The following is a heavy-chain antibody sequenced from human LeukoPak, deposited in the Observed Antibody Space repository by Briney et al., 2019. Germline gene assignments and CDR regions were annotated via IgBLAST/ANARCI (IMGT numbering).Heavy chain of an antibody. V-gene: IGHV3-15*01. J-gene: IGHJ4*02. CDR2: IKSKTDGGTT. CDR3: TTDGGGGYSGYDYVSDY. Sequence: GGSLRLSCAASGFTFSSYWMSWVRQAPGKGLEWVGRIKSKTDGGTTDYAAPVKGRFTISRDDSKNTLYLQMNSLKTEDTAVYYCTTDGGGGYSGYDYVSDYWGQGTLVTVSP. CDR1: GFTFSSYW. D-gene: IGHD5-12*01.